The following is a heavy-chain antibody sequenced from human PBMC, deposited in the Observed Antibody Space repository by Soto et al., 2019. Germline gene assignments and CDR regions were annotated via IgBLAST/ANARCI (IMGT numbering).Heavy chain of an antibody. CDR1: GGTVASSHW. CDR2: VYHTGAT. J-gene: IGHJ5*02. D-gene: IGHD3-16*01. V-gene: IGHV4-4*02. Sequence: SETLSLTFGLSGGTVASSHWLSWVRQSPGGGLEWIGNVYHTGATNFNPSLQSRVTISVDKSNNQFSLRLTSLTAAEPAVYFFAREIVSAGVFNYFDPWGPGTLVTVSS. CDR3: AREIVSAGVFNYFDP.